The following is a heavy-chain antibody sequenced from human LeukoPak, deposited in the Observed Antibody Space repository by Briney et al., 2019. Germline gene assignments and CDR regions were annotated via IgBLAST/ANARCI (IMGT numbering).Heavy chain of an antibody. CDR1: GGSFSGYY. J-gene: IGHJ6*03. CDR2: INHSGST. V-gene: IGHV4-34*01. D-gene: IGHD1-1*01. Sequence: QPSETLSLTCAVYGGSFSGYYWSWIRQPPGKGLEWIGEINHSGSTNYNPSLKSRVTISVDTSKTQFSLKLSSANAADKDVYYCARHWNYYYYYMDVWGQGTTVTVSS. CDR3: ARHWNYYYYYMDV.